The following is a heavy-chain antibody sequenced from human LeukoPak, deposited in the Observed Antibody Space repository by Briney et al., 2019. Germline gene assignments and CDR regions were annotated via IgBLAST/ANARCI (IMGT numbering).Heavy chain of an antibody. CDR3: AKDTPPGV. D-gene: IGHD3-10*01. CDR2: ISGDADST. Sequence: GGPLRLSCAASGFTFDDYAMHWVRQVPGKGLEWVSLISGDADSTNYADSVKGRFTISRDNSKNTLYLQMYSLRTEDTALYYCAKDTPPGVWGQGTLVTVSS. V-gene: IGHV3-43*02. CDR1: GFTFDDYA. J-gene: IGHJ4*02.